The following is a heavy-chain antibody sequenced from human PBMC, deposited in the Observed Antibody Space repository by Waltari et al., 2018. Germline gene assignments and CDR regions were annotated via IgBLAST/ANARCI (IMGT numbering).Heavy chain of an antibody. CDR1: GFTVSSNY. V-gene: IGHV3-53*01. CDR3: ARDVTGYYYFDL. Sequence: EVQLVESGGGLIQPGGSLRLSCAASGFTVSSNYMSWVRQAPGKGLEVVSSINSGGDTHYADSVKGRFTISRDNSKNTVYLQMNTLRAEDTALYYCARDVTGYYYFDLWGRGTLVTVSS. CDR2: INSGGDT. J-gene: IGHJ2*01.